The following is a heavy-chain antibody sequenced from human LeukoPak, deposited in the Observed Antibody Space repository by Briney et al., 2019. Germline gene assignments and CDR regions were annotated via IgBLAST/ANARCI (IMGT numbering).Heavy chain of an antibody. CDR1: GGSLSSSSYY. Sequence: SETLSLTCTVSGGSLSSSSYYWSWIRQPPGKGLEWIGYIYYSGSTNYNPSLKSRVTISFDTSRNQFSLKLTSVTAADTAVYYCARGVTMIVVVIHDWYFDLWGRGTLVTVSS. D-gene: IGHD3-22*01. CDR2: IYYSGST. J-gene: IGHJ2*01. V-gene: IGHV4-61*01. CDR3: ARGVTMIVVVIHDWYFDL.